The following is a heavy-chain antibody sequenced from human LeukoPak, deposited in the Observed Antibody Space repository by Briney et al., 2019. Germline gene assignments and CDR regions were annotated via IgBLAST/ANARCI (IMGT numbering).Heavy chain of an antibody. D-gene: IGHD5-12*01. Sequence: SETLSLTCAVYGGSFSGYYWSWIRQPPGKGLDWIGEINHSGSANYNPSLKSRVTISVDTSKNQFSLKLSSVTAADTAVYYCARSAQSAIVASPAVWSLDYWGQGTLVTVSS. J-gene: IGHJ4*02. CDR1: GGSFSGYY. V-gene: IGHV4-34*01. CDR2: INHSGSA. CDR3: ARSAQSAIVASPAVWSLDY.